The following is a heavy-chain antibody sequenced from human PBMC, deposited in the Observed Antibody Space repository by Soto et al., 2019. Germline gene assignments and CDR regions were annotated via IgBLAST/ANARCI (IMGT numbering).Heavy chain of an antibody. CDR3: ARVPTMVRGVIRNWFGP. D-gene: IGHD3-10*01. Sequence: SVKVSCKASGGTFSSYATSWVRQAPGQGLEWMGGIIPIFGTANYAQKLQGRVTITADESTSTAYMELSSLRSEDTAVYYCARVPTMVRGVIRNWFGPWGQGTLVTVSS. CDR2: IIPIFGTA. J-gene: IGHJ5*02. CDR1: GGTFSSYA. V-gene: IGHV1-69*13.